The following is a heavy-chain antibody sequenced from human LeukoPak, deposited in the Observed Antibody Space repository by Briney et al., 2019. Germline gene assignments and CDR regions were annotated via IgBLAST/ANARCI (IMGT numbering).Heavy chain of an antibody. CDR2: ISSSGSTI. CDR3: ARDLAVADIDY. D-gene: IGHD6-19*01. Sequence: GGSLRLSCAASGFTFSDYYMSWIRQAPGKGLEWVSYISSSGSTIYYADSVKGRFTISRDNAKNSLYLLMNSLRAEDTAVYYCARDLAVADIDYWGQGTLVTVSS. J-gene: IGHJ4*02. CDR1: GFTFSDYY. V-gene: IGHV3-11*04.